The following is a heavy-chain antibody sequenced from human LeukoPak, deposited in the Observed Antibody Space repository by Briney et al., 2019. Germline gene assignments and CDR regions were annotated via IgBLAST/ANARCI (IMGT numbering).Heavy chain of an antibody. J-gene: IGHJ4*02. CDR3: ARDKSGNSGWYSYFDY. D-gene: IGHD6-19*01. V-gene: IGHV1-2*02. CDR1: GYTFTGYH. Sequence: ASVKVSCKASGYTFTGYHMHWVRQAPGQGLEWMGWINPNSGDTNYAQKFQGRVTMTRDTSISTAYMELSRLRSDDTAVYYCARDKSGNSGWYSYFDYWGQGTLVTVSS. CDR2: INPNSGDT.